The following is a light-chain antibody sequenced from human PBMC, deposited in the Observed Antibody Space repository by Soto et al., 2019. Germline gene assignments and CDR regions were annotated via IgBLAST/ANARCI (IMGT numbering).Light chain of an antibody. CDR1: QAIRND. CDR3: LHDALFPYS. CDR2: GIS. J-gene: IGKJ2*03. V-gene: IGKV1-6*01. Sequence: AIQMTQSPSSLSASVGDTVTFTCRANQAIRNDLGWFQQRPGKPPKLLIYGISILQTGVPSRFSGSGSGTDFTLTISGLQPEDFATYYCLHDALFPYSFGQGTRLEI.